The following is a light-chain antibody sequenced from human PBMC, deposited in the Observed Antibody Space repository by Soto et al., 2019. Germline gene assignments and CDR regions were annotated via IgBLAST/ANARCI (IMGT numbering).Light chain of an antibody. Sequence: QSVLTQPPSASGSPGQSVTISCTGTSSDVGDYNYVSWYQQHPGRAPKLMIYEVSKRPSGVPDRFSGSKSGNTASLTVSGLQAEDEADYYCSSYAGSNNTYVLGNGTKVTVL. CDR2: EVS. V-gene: IGLV2-8*01. CDR3: SSYAGSNNTYV. CDR1: SSDVGDYNY. J-gene: IGLJ1*01.